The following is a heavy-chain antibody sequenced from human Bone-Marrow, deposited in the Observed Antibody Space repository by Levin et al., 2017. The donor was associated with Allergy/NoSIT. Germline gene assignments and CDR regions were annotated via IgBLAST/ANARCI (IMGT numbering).Heavy chain of an antibody. CDR3: ARDRCSGGSCSRVRAYYYGMDV. CDR1: GGSISSGGYY. V-gene: IGHV4-31*03. D-gene: IGHD2-15*01. CDR2: IYYSGST. J-gene: IGHJ6*02. Sequence: PSETLSLTCTVSGGSISSGGYYWSWIRQHPGKGLEWIGYIYYSGSTYYNPSLKSRVTISVDTSKNQFSLKLSSVTAADTAVYYCARDRCSGGSCSRVRAYYYGMDVWGQGTTVTVSS.